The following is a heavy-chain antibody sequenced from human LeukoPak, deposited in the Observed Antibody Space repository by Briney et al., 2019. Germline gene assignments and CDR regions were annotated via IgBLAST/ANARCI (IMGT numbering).Heavy chain of an antibody. D-gene: IGHD3-10*01. J-gene: IGHJ3*01. Sequence: SETLSLTCAVYGGSFSGYYWSWIRQPPGKGLEWIGEINHSGSTNYNPPLKSRVTISVDTSKNQFSLKLSSVTAADTAVYYCARGLTMVRGVITTWGQGTMVTVSS. CDR3: ARGLTMVRGVITT. CDR2: INHSGST. V-gene: IGHV4-34*01. CDR1: GGSFSGYY.